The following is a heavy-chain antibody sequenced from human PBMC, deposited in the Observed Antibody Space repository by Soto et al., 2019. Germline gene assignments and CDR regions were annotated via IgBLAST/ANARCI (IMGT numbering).Heavy chain of an antibody. CDR3: ARQPGYSYGYSHAFDI. CDR2: VSKSDYT. J-gene: IGHJ3*02. Sequence: PGGSLRLSCVVSGFTFNNYGINWVRQAPGKGLEWVSTVSKSDYTYYSDSVKGRFTISRDNAKNSLYLQMNSLRAEDTAVYYCARQPGYSYGYSHAFDIWGQGTMVTVSS. D-gene: IGHD5-18*01. V-gene: IGHV3-21*01. CDR1: GFTFNNYG.